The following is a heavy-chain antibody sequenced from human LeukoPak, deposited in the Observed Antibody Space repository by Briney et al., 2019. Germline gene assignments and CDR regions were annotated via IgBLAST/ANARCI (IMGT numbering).Heavy chain of an antibody. V-gene: IGHV4-59*12. Sequence: PSETLSLTCTVSGGSIIGYYLSWIRQPPGKGVEWIGSIYYSGSTNYNPSLKSRVTISVETSKNQFSLKLSSVTAADTAVYYCARSLLGMVRGVITPPDYWGQGTLVTVSS. J-gene: IGHJ4*02. CDR2: IYYSGST. CDR1: GGSIIGYY. CDR3: ARSLLGMVRGVITPPDY. D-gene: IGHD3-10*01.